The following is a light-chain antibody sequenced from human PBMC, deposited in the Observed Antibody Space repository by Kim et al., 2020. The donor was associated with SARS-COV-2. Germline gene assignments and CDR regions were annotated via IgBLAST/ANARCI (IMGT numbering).Light chain of an antibody. CDR3: QQPWT. CDR1: QSVSSSY. Sequence: LSLAPGTSAPLACRASQSVSSSYLAWYQQKPGQAPRLLIYGASSRATGIPDRFSGSGSGTDFTLTISRLEPEDFAVYYCQQPWTFGQGTKVDIK. J-gene: IGKJ1*01. CDR2: GAS. V-gene: IGKV3-20*01.